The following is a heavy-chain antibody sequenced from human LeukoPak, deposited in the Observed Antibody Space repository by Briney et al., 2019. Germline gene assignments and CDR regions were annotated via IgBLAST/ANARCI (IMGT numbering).Heavy chain of an antibody. CDR3: ARDGAAAGNLGLYYFDY. CDR2: ISAYNGNT. J-gene: IGHJ4*02. V-gene: IGHV1-18*01. Sequence: ASVKVSCKASGYTFTSYGISWVRQAPGQGLEWMGWISAYNGNTNYAQKLQGRVTMTTDTSTSTAYMELRSLRSEDTAVYHCARDGAAAGNLGLYYFDYWGQGTLVTVSS. CDR1: GYTFTSYG. D-gene: IGHD6-13*01.